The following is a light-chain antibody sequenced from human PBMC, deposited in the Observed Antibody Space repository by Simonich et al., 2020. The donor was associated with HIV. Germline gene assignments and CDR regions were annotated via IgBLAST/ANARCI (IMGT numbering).Light chain of an antibody. CDR1: QSISSS. V-gene: IGKV1-39*01. J-gene: IGKJ3*01. Sequence: DIQMTQSPSSLSASVGVRVTITCRASQSISSSLTWYQKKLGKAPTILIYAASSLQSGVPSRFSGSGSGTDFTLTISSLQPEDSATYYCQQSYSTPPVFGPGTKVDIK. CDR3: QQSYSTPPV. CDR2: AAS.